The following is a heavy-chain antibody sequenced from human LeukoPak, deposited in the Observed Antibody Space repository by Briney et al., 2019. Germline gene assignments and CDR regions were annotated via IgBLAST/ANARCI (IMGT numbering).Heavy chain of an antibody. V-gene: IGHV4-39*01. CDR1: GGSISSSSYY. CDR3: ATYLRLLSYYFDF. J-gene: IGHJ4*02. D-gene: IGHD5-18*01. Sequence: SETLSLTCTVSGGSISSSSYYWGWIRQPPGKGLEWIGSIYYSGSTYYNPSLKSRVTISVDTSKNQFSLKLSSVTAADTAVYYCATYLRLLSYYFDFWGQGTLVTVSS. CDR2: IYYSGST.